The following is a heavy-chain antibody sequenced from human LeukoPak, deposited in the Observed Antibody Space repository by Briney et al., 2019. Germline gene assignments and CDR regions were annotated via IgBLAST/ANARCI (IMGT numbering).Heavy chain of an antibody. V-gene: IGHV3-30*18. D-gene: IGHD5-24*01. CDR3: AKEGRDGFNYDY. J-gene: IGHJ4*02. Sequence: GRSLRLSCAASGFTFSSYGMHWVRQAPGKGLEWVAVISYDGSNKYYADSVKGRFTVSRDNSKNTLYLQMNSLRAEDTAVYYCAKEGRDGFNYDYWGQGTVVTVSS. CDR2: ISYDGSNK. CDR1: GFTFSSYG.